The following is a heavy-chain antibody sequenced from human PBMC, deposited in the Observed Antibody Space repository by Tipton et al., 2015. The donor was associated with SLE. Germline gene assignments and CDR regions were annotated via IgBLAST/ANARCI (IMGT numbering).Heavy chain of an antibody. J-gene: IGHJ4*02. CDR1: GGSINNNNYN. Sequence: TLSLTCSVSGGSINNNNYNWGWIRQPPGKGLEWVASISSSGSTYYNPSLNSRVVISLDTDQFSLEVRSVTAADTAVYYCARCPDLDYNFEYWGQGALVTVSS. CDR2: ISSSGST. CDR3: ARCPDLDYNFEY. V-gene: IGHV4-39*01. D-gene: IGHD3-16*01.